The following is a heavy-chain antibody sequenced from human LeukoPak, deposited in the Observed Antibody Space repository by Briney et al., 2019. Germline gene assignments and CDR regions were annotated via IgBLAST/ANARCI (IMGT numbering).Heavy chain of an antibody. D-gene: IGHD3-16*01. CDR2: INPNSGGT. CDR3: ARFEDYVWGSYATVIVSDY. CDR1: GYTFTGYY. Sequence: ASVKVSCKASGYTFTGYYMHWVRQAPGQGLEWMGWINPNSGGTNYAQKFQGRVTMTRDTSISTAYMELSRLRSDDTAVYYCARFEDYVWGSYATVIVSDYWGQGTLVTVSS. V-gene: IGHV1-2*02. J-gene: IGHJ4*02.